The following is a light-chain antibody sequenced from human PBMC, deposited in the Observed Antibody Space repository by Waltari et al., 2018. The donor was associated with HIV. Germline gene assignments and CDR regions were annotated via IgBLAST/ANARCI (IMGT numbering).Light chain of an antibody. J-gene: IGLJ2*01. CDR1: SSDVGGYNY. V-gene: IGLV2-14*01. CDR3: SSYTSSSTLVV. CDR2: EFS. Sequence: QSALTQPASVSGSPGQSITISCTGTSSDVGGYNYVSWYQQHPGKAPKLMIFEFSNRPSGVSNRFSGSKSGNTASRTISGLQAEYEADYYCSSYTSSSTLVVFGGGTKLTVL.